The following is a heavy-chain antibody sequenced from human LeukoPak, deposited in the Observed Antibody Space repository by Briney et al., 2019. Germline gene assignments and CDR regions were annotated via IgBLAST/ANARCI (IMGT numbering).Heavy chain of an antibody. CDR2: TYYRSKWYN. CDR3: ALGSRNNAFDV. D-gene: IGHD1-14*01. CDR1: GDSVSSNSAA. J-gene: IGHJ3*01. V-gene: IGHV6-1*01. Sequence: SQTLSLTCAISGDSVSSNSAAWNWLRQSPSRGLEWLARTYYRSKWYNDYAVSVKSRITINPDTSKNLLSLQLNAVTPEDTAVYYCALGSRNNAFDVWGQGTMVTVSS.